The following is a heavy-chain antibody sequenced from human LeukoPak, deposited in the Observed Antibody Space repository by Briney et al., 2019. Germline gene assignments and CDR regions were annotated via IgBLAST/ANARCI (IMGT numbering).Heavy chain of an antibody. Sequence: GASVKVSCKASGYTFTGYYMHWVRQAPGQGLEWMGWINPNSGGTNYAQKFQGRVTMTEDTSTDTAYMELSSLRSEDTAVYYCATMGAGSGWYFFDYWGQGTLVTVSS. D-gene: IGHD6-19*01. CDR2: INPNSGGT. CDR1: GYTFTGYY. J-gene: IGHJ4*02. CDR3: ATMGAGSGWYFFDY. V-gene: IGHV1-2*02.